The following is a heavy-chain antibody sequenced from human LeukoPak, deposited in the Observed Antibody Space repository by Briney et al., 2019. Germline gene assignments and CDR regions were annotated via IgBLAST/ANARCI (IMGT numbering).Heavy chain of an antibody. V-gene: IGHV3-30*02. CDR2: IRYDGSNK. CDR3: AKDHYYDSSGYYPFDY. D-gene: IGHD3-22*01. CDR1: GFTFSSYG. J-gene: IGHJ4*02. Sequence: VQPGGSLRLSCAASGFTFSSYGMHWVRQAPGKGLEWVAFIRYDGSNKYYADSVKGRFTISRDNSKNTLYLQMNSLRAEDTAVYYCAKDHYYDSSGYYPFDYWGQGTLVTVSS.